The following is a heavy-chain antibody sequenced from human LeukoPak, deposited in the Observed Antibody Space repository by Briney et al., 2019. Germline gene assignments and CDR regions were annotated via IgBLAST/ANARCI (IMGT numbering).Heavy chain of an antibody. CDR3: AKAPPYRATEIAAAGQYYFDY. J-gene: IGHJ4*02. Sequence: PGGSLRLSCAASGFTFDDYGMSWVRQAPGKGLEWVSGINWNGGSTGYADSVKGRFTISRDNAKNSLYLQMNSLRAEDTALYYCAKAPPYRATEIAAAGQYYFDYWGQGTLVTVSS. CDR1: GFTFDDYG. V-gene: IGHV3-20*04. CDR2: INWNGGST. D-gene: IGHD6-13*01.